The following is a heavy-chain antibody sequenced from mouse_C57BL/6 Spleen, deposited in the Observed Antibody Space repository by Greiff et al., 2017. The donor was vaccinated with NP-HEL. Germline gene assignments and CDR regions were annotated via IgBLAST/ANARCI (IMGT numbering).Heavy chain of an antibody. V-gene: IGHV3-6*01. J-gene: IGHJ1*03. CDR1: GYSITSGYY. CDR3: ARDGLYYSNYVWYFDV. Sequence: EVKLVESGPGLVKPSQSLSLTCSVTGYSITSGYYWNWIRQFPGNKLEWMGYISYDGSNNYNPSLKNRISITRDTSKNQFFLKLNSVTTEDTATYYCARDGLYYSNYVWYFDVWGTGTTVTVSS. CDR2: ISYDGSN. D-gene: IGHD2-5*01.